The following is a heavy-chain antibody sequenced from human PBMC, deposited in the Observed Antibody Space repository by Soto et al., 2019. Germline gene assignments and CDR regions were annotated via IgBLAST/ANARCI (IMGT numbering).Heavy chain of an antibody. CDR2: ISSSSSYI. CDR1: GFTFSSYS. J-gene: IGHJ4*02. V-gene: IGHV3-21*01. CDR3: ARIDAGWGYYDYIWGSYRPPTGFDY. D-gene: IGHD3-16*02. Sequence: EVQLVESGGGLVKPGGSLRLSCAASGFTFSSYSMNWVRQAPGKGLEWVSSISSSSSYIYYADSVKGRFTISRDNAKNSLYLQMNSLRAEDTVVYYCARIDAGWGYYDYIWGSYRPPTGFDYWGQGPLVSVSS.